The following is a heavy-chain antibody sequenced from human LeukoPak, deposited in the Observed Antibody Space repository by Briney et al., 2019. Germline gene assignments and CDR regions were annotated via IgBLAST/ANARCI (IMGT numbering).Heavy chain of an antibody. V-gene: IGHV5-51*01. D-gene: IGHD5-24*01. CDR1: GYNFTTYW. Sequence: GESLKISCEASGYNFTTYWIGWVRQMPGKGLEWMGLIYPGDSDTRYRPSFLGQVTISADRSFSTAYLQWSSLKASDTAMYFCARRSRETWCFDLWGRGTLVTVSS. J-gene: IGHJ2*01. CDR3: ARRSRETWCFDL. CDR2: IYPGDSDT.